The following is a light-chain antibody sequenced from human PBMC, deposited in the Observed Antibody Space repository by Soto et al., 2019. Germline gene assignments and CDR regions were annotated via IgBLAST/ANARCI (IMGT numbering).Light chain of an antibody. V-gene: IGKV1-5*03. CDR3: QQLNSYPLT. Sequence: DIQMTQSPSTLSGSVGDGVTITCRASQTISSWLAWYQQQPGKAPKLLIYKASTLKSGVPSRFSGSGFGTEFTLTISSLQPEDFATYYCQQLNSYPLTFGGGTKVDIK. CDR1: QTISSW. J-gene: IGKJ4*01. CDR2: KAS.